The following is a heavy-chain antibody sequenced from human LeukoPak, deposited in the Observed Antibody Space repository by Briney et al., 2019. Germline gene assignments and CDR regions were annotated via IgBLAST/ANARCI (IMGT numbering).Heavy chain of an antibody. CDR1: GFTFSSYS. CDR3: ARDRMVRGAFDI. J-gene: IGHJ3*02. Sequence: PGGSLRLSCAASGFTFSSYSMNWVRQAPGKGLEWVSYISSSSSTIYYADSVKGRFTISRDNAKNTLFLQMNSLRADDTAVYYCARDRMVRGAFDIWGQGTMVTVSS. V-gene: IGHV3-48*04. D-gene: IGHD3-10*01. CDR2: ISSSSSTI.